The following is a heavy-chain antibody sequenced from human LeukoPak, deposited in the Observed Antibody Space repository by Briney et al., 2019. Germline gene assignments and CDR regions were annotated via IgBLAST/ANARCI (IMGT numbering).Heavy chain of an antibody. CDR1: GGSFSSYD. D-gene: IGHD2-2*03. V-gene: IGHV4-4*07. J-gene: IGHJ6*03. CDR3: ASGYCGSTSCHLGHYYMDV. Sequence: SETLSLTCTVSGGSFSSYDWSWIRQPAGKGLEWIGRIYTSGSTNYNPSLKSRVTMSVDTSRNQFSLKLSSVTAADTAVYYCASGYCGSTSCHLGHYYMDVWGKGTTVTVSS. CDR2: IYTSGST.